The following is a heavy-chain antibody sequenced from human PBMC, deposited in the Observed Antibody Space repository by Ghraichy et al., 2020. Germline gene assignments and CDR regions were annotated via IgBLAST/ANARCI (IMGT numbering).Heavy chain of an antibody. CDR2: IYSGGST. Sequence: GGSLKISCAASGFTVSSKYVSWVRQAPGEGLVWVSVIYSGGSTYYADSVKARFTISRDNSKNTLYLQMNSLRAEDTAVYYCARVVTTNLAFDLWGQGTVVTVSS. CDR1: GFTVSSKY. CDR3: ARVVTTNLAFDL. D-gene: IGHD2-21*02. V-gene: IGHV3-66*01. J-gene: IGHJ3*01.